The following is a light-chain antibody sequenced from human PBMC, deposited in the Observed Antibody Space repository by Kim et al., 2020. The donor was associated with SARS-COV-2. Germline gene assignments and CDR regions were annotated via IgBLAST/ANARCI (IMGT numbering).Light chain of an antibody. CDR3: QQYNRWPPYI. CDR2: GAS. Sequence: VSPGERATLSCRASQSVTSNLAWYQQKPGQAPRLLFYGASIRATGIPDRFSGSGSGTEFSLTISSLQSEDFALYYCQQYNRWPPYIFGQGTKLEI. CDR1: QSVTSN. V-gene: IGKV3-15*01. J-gene: IGKJ2*01.